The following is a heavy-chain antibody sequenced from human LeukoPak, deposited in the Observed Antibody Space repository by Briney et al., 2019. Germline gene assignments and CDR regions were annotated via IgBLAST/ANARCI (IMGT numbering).Heavy chain of an antibody. J-gene: IGHJ6*03. Sequence: GASVKVSCKASGYTFTSHYMHWVRQAPGQGLEWMGIINPSGGGTSYAQRFQGRVTMTRDMSTNTVYMELSSLRSEDTAVYYCARDPPYYYDTKDYMDVWGKGTTVTVSS. V-gene: IGHV1-46*01. D-gene: IGHD3-22*01. CDR1: GYTFTSHY. CDR2: INPSGGGT. CDR3: ARDPPYYYDTKDYMDV.